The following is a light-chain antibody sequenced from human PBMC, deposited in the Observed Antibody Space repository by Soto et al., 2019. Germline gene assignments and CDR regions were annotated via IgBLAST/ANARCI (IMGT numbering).Light chain of an antibody. CDR1: QSVSSN. J-gene: IGKJ1*01. CDR2: DAS. Sequence: EMVMTQSPATLSVSPGERATLSCRASQSVSSNFAWYQQKPGQAPRLLIYDASTRATGIPARFSGSGSGTDFTLTISSLEPEDFAVYYCQQRSNWPRTFGQGTKVDIK. CDR3: QQRSNWPRT. V-gene: IGKV3-11*01.